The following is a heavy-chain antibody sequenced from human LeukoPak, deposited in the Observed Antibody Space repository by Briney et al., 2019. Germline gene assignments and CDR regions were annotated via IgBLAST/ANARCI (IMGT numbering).Heavy chain of an antibody. V-gene: IGHV1-18*04. CDR2: ISTYNVNT. CDR1: GYTFTSYG. J-gene: IGHJ6*03. D-gene: IGHD6-13*01. Sequence: ASVKVSCKASGYTFTSYGIDWVRQAPGQGLEWMGWISTYNVNTKYAQKFQGRVTMTTDTSTSTAYMELRSLRSDDTAVYYCARAAPPRYYYYMDVWGKGTTVTISS. CDR3: ARAAPPRYYYYMDV.